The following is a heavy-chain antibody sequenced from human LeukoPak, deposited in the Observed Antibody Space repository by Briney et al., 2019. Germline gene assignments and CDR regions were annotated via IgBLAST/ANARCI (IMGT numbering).Heavy chain of an antibody. CDR1: GFTVSNNY. Sequence: GGSLRLSCAASGFTVSNNYMRWVRQAPGKGLEWVSAISGSGGSTYYADSVKGRFTISRDNSKNTLYLQMNSLRAEDTAVYYCAKDLYGDGYNYGYWGQGTLVTVSS. CDR3: AKDLYGDGYNYGY. D-gene: IGHD5-24*01. V-gene: IGHV3-23*01. CDR2: ISGSGGST. J-gene: IGHJ4*02.